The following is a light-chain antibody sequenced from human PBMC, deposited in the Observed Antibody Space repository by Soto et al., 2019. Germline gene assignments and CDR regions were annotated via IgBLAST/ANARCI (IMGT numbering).Light chain of an antibody. J-gene: IGLJ1*01. V-gene: IGLV2-14*01. CDR3: SSLTV. Sequence: QSALTQPASVSGSPGQSITISCTGTSSDVGGYNYVSWYQQHPGKAPKLMIYDVSNRPSGVSNRFSGSKSGNTASLTISGLQAEDEADYYCSSLTVFGTGTKLTVL. CDR2: DVS. CDR1: SSDVGGYNY.